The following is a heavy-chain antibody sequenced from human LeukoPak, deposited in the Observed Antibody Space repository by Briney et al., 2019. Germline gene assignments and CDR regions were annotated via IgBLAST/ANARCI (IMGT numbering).Heavy chain of an antibody. J-gene: IGHJ6*02. D-gene: IGHD3-16*01. CDR1: GFTFSSYA. CDR3: AKASGGGYYYGMDV. V-gene: IGHV3-23*01. CDR2: ISGSGGST. Sequence: GGSLRLSCAASGFTFSSYAMSWVRQAPGKGLEWVSAISGSGGSTYYADSVKGRFTISRDNSKNTLYLQMNSLRAEDTAVYYCAKASGGGYYYGMDVWGQGTTVTVSS.